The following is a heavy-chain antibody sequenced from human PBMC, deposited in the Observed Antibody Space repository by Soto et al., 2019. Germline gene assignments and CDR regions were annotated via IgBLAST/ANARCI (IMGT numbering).Heavy chain of an antibody. J-gene: IGHJ3*02. CDR2: IYWDDDK. V-gene: IGHV2-5*02. Sequence: SGPTLVNPTQTLTLTCAFSGFSLSTSGEGVGWIRQPPGKALEWLAFIYWDDDKRYSPSLKSRLTITKDTSKSQVVLTMTNMDPVDTATYYCAHRRPGYGWNDVGAFDIWGQGTMVTVSS. CDR1: GFSLSTSGEG. D-gene: IGHD1-1*01. CDR3: AHRRPGYGWNDVGAFDI.